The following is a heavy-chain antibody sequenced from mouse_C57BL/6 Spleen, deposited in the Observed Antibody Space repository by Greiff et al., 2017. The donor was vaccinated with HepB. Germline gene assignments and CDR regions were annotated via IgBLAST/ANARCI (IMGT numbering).Heavy chain of an antibody. CDR1: GYSITSGYY. V-gene: IGHV3-6*01. CDR3: ARDEGGLLLDY. CDR2: ISYDGSN. J-gene: IGHJ2*01. Sequence: EVQLQESGPGLVKPSQSLSPTRSVTGYSITSGYYWNWIRQFPGNKLEWMGYISYDGSNNYNPSLKNRISITRDPSKNQFFLKLNSVTTEDTATYYCARDEGGLLLDYWGQGTTLTVSS. D-gene: IGHD2-3*01.